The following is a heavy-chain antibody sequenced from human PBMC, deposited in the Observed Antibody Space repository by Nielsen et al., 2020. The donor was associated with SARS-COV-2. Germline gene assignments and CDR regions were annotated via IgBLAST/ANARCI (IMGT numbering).Heavy chain of an antibody. CDR3: ARGRVGIAARRCYYYYMDV. V-gene: IGHV4-34*01. J-gene: IGHJ6*03. CDR2: INHSGST. Sequence: SETLSLTCAVYGGSFSGYYWSWIRQPPGKGLEWIGEINHSGSTNYNPSLKSRVTISVDTSKNQFSLKLSSVTAADTAVYYCARGRVGIAARRCYYYYMDVWGKGTTVTVSS. D-gene: IGHD6-6*01. CDR1: GGSFSGYY.